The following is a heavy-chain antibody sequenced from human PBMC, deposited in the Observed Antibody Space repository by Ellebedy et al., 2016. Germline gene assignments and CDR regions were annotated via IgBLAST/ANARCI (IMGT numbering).Heavy chain of an antibody. CDR3: ARGGGPYAFDI. Sequence: SETLSLTCTVSGGSVSSGGYYWSWIRQHPGKGLEWIGYIYYSGSTYYNPSLKSRVTISVDTSKNQFSLKLSSVTAADTAVYYCARGGGPYAFDIWGQGTMVTVSS. CDR1: GGSVSSGGYY. CDR2: IYYSGST. V-gene: IGHV4-31*03. J-gene: IGHJ3*02. D-gene: IGHD3-16*01.